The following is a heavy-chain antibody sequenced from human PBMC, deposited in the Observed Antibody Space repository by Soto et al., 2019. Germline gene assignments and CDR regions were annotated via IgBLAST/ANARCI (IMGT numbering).Heavy chain of an antibody. V-gene: IGHV1-69*06. CDR3: ARDLSGGQALGGY. D-gene: IGHD2-15*01. J-gene: IGHJ4*02. Sequence: GASVKVSCKASGGTFSSYAISRVRQAPGQGLEWMGGIIPIFGTANYAQKFQGRVTITADKSTSTAYMELSSLRSEDMAVYYCARDLSGGQALGGYWGQGTLVTVSS. CDR1: GGTFSSYA. CDR2: IIPIFGTA.